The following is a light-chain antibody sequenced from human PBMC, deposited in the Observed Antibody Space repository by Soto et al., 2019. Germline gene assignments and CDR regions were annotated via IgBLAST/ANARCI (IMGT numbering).Light chain of an antibody. CDR1: QSVARS. J-gene: IGKJ5*01. CDR2: DIS. V-gene: IGKV3-11*01. CDR3: QQRSNRIT. Sequence: EFVLTQSPATLSLSPGERAILSSRASQSVARSLAWYKHDPGQAPRPLIYDISTRAAAIPARFSGIGSGTDFTLTVRSLEPEDFALDYCQQRSNRITFCQGTRVEIK.